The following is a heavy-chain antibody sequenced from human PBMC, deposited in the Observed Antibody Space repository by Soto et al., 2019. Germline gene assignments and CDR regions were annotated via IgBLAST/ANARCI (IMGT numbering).Heavy chain of an antibody. Sequence: QTTLKECGPTLGKPNQTLTLTCTASRFSLSNNGVGVGWIRQPPGKALAWLAHIYWDGVERYTPSMNSRLTITKETSKSQVVLTVTNMDPGDTATYYCAHRLGGCPTTSGSPLRFDSWGQGTLVALS. CDR2: IYWDGVE. V-gene: IGHV2-5*02. D-gene: IGHD2-2*01. CDR3: AHRLGGCPTTSGSPLRFDS. J-gene: IGHJ4*02. CDR1: RFSLSNNGVG.